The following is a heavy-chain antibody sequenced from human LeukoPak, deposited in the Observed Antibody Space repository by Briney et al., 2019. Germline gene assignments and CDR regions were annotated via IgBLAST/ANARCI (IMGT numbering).Heavy chain of an antibody. D-gene: IGHD2-15*01. CDR2: ISYDGSNK. V-gene: IGHV3-30*04. Sequence: GRSLRLSCAASGFTFSSYAMHRVRQAPGKGLEWVAVISYDGSNKYYADSVKGRFTISRDNSKNTLYLQMNSLKAEDTAVYYCARTPPGYCSGGSCYYFDYWGQGTLVTVSS. CDR1: GFTFSSYA. J-gene: IGHJ4*02. CDR3: ARTPPGYCSGGSCYYFDY.